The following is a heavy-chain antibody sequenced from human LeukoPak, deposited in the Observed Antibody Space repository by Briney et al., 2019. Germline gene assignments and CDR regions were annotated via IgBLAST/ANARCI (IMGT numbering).Heavy chain of an antibody. J-gene: IGHJ4*02. CDR1: GFTFSSYS. CDR2: ISSSSSYI. CDR3: AKERERVIDY. D-gene: IGHD1-26*01. Sequence: PGGSLRLSCAASGFTFSSYSMNWVRQAPGKGLEWVSSISSSSSYIYYADSVKGRFTISRDNSKNSLYLQMNSLTTEDTALYYCAKERERVIDYWGQGTLVTVSS. V-gene: IGHV3-21*04.